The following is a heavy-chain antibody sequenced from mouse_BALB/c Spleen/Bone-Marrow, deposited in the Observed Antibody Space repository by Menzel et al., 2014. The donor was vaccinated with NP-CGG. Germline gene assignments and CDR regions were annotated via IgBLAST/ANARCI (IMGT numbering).Heavy chain of an antibody. CDR3: ARRDDGYYNFDY. CDR1: GFTFSSFG. CDR2: ISSGSSTI. J-gene: IGHJ2*01. Sequence: EVMLVESGGGLVQPGGSRKLSCAASGFTFSSFGMHWVRQAPEKGLEWVAYISSGSSTIYYADTVKGRFTISRDNPQNTLFLQMTSLRSEDTAMYYCARRDDGYYNFDYWGQGTTLTVSS. V-gene: IGHV5-17*02. D-gene: IGHD2-3*01.